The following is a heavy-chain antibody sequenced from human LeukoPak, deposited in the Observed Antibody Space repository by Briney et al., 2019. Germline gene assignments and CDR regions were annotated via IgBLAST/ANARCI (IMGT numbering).Heavy chain of an antibody. CDR3: ARSARSYDSSGYYYR. D-gene: IGHD3-22*01. CDR2: IYYSGST. CDR1: GGSISSGGYY. V-gene: IGHV4-31*03. J-gene: IGHJ5*02. Sequence: SQTLSLTCTVSGGSISSGGYYWSWIRQHPGKGLEWIGYIYYSGSTYYNPSLKSRVTISVDTSKNQFSLKLSSVTAADTAVYYCARSARSYDSSGYYYRWGQGTLVTVSS.